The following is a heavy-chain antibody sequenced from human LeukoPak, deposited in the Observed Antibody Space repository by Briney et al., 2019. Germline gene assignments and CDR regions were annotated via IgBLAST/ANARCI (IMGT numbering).Heavy chain of an antibody. V-gene: IGHV4-30-4*01. CDR1: GGSISSGDYY. Sequence: SQTLSLTCTVSGGSISSGDYYWSWIRQPPGKGLEWIGYIYYSGSTYYNPSLKSRVTISVDTSKNQFSLKLSSVTAADTAVYYCASNSGFWSGYYLDYWGQGTLVTVSS. D-gene: IGHD3-3*01. J-gene: IGHJ4*02. CDR2: IYYSGST. CDR3: ASNSGFWSGYYLDY.